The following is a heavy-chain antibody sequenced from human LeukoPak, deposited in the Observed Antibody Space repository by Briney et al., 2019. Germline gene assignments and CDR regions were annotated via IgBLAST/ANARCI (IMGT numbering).Heavy chain of an antibody. CDR3: AREGYSYGNAFDI. CDR2: IYYSGST. V-gene: IGHV4-59*01. CDR1: GGSIGSYY. D-gene: IGHD5-18*01. Sequence: SETLSLTCTVSGGSIGSYYWSWIRQPPGKGLEWIGYIYYSGSTNYNPSLKSRVTISVDTSKNQFSLKLSSVTAADTAVYYCAREGYSYGNAFDIWGQGTMVTVSS. J-gene: IGHJ3*02.